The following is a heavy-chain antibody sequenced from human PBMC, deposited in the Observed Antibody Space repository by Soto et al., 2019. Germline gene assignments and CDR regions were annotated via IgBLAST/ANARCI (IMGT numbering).Heavy chain of an antibody. CDR2: IFYSGST. J-gene: IGHJ6*02. Sequence: QLQLQESGPGLVKPSETLSLTCTVSGGSISRSSYYWGWIRQPPGKGLEWIGSIFYSGSTYYNQSLKSRLTISVDTSKNQFYLRLSSVTGADTAVYYCARGSSTIVGAPRYTYGMDVWGQGTTVTVSS. CDR1: GGSISRSSYY. V-gene: IGHV4-39*01. D-gene: IGHD1-26*01. CDR3: ARGSSTIVGAPRYTYGMDV.